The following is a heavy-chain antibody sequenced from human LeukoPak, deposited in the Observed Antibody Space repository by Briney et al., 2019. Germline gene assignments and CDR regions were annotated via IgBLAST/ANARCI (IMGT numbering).Heavy chain of an antibody. J-gene: IGHJ4*02. CDR1: GFTFSRYW. CDR2: IKQDGSEK. Sequence: GGSLRLSCAASGFTFSRYWMSWVRLAPGKGLEWVASIKQDGSEKYYVDSVRGRFTISRDNAKNSLYLQMNSLRAEDTAVYYCARKSGYHDYWGQGTLVSVSS. V-gene: IGHV3-7*01. CDR3: ARKSGYHDY. D-gene: IGHD3-22*01.